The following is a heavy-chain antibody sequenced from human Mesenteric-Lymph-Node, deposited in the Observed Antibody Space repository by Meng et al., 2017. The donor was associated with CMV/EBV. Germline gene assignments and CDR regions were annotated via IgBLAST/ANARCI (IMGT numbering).Heavy chain of an antibody. Sequence: SGGTFSIYAISWVRQAPGQGLEWMGGIIPIFGTANYAQKFQGRVTITTDESTSTAYMELSSLRSEDTAVYYCASSHCSSTSCSWFDPWGQGTLVTVSS. V-gene: IGHV1-69*05. J-gene: IGHJ5*02. CDR1: GGTFSIYA. D-gene: IGHD2-2*01. CDR3: ASSHCSSTSCSWFDP. CDR2: IIPIFGTA.